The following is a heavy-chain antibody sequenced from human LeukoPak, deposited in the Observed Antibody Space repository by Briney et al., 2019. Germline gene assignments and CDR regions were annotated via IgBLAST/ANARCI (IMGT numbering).Heavy chain of an antibody. J-gene: IGHJ4*02. Sequence: ASLKVSCKASGYTFTDYYVHRVRHAPGQGLEWMGWINPNSGGTNDAQKFQGRVTMTRDTSIRTAYMELSSLRSDDTAVYYCARPYNWNGGGALYYFGYWGQGTLVTVAS. CDR3: ARPYNWNGGGALYYFGY. D-gene: IGHD1-20*01. CDR1: GYTFTDYY. V-gene: IGHV1-2*02. CDR2: INPNSGGT.